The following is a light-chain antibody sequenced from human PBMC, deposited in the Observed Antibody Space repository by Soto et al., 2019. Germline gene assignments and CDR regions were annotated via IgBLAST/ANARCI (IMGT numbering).Light chain of an antibody. J-gene: IGKJ1*01. CDR1: QNIRNW. CDR3: LQYNSYRS. CDR2: DDS. V-gene: IGKV1-5*01. Sequence: IQMTQSPSTKTVYVGGSFTTTSRASQNIRNWLAWYQQKPGKAPKPLIYDDSSLKSGVPARFSGSGSGTEFTLAISSLQPDDFASYYGLQYNSYRSVGQGTQVEIK.